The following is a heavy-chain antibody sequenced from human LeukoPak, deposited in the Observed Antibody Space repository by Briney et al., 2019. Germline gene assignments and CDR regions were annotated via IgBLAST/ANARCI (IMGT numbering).Heavy chain of an antibody. D-gene: IGHD1-1*01. CDR2: ISAYNGNT. V-gene: IGHV1-18*01. CDR3: ARGRRQLERQMYWFDP. CDR1: GYTFTSYG. Sequence: ASVKVSCKASGYTFTSYGISWVRQAPGQGLERMGWISAYNGNTNYAQKLQGRVTMTTDTSTSTAYMELRSLRSDDTAVYYCARGRRQLERQMYWFDPWGQGNLVTVSS. J-gene: IGHJ5*02.